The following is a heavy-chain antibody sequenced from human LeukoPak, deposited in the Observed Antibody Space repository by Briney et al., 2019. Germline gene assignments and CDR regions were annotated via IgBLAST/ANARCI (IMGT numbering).Heavy chain of an antibody. CDR3: ARTYGDYEGGYFDH. V-gene: IGHV4-59*08. D-gene: IGHD4-17*01. Sequence: PSETLSLTCTVSGGSISNYYWSWIRQPPGKGLEWFGYIYYSGSTNYNPSLKSRVTISVDTSKNQFSLKLSSVTAADTAVYYCARTYGDYEGGYFDHWGQGTLVSVSS. CDR2: IYYSGST. CDR1: GGSISNYY. J-gene: IGHJ4*02.